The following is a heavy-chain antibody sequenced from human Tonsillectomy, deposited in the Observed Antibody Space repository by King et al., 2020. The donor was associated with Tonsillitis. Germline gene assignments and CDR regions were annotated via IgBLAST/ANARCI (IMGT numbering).Heavy chain of an antibody. Sequence: ITLKESGPTLVKPTQTLTLTCTFSGFSLSTSGVGVGWIRQPPGKALEWLALIYWDDDKRYSPSLKSRLTITKDTSKNQGVLTMTNMDPMDTATYYCAHRGDYGDSFDYWGQGTLVTVSA. CDR1: GFSLSTSGVG. CDR3: AHRGDYGDSFDY. V-gene: IGHV2-5*02. D-gene: IGHD4-17*01. CDR2: IYWDDDK. J-gene: IGHJ4*02.